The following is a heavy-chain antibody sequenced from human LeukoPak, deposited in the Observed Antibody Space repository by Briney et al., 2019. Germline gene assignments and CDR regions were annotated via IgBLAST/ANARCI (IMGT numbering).Heavy chain of an antibody. J-gene: IGHJ6*02. D-gene: IGHD6-19*01. CDR2: ISSSSSTI. Sequence: GGSLRLSCAASGFTFSSYSMNWVRQAPGKGLEWVSYISSSSSTIYYADSVKGRFTISRDNAKNSLYLQMNSLRAEDTAVYYCARDQYSSGWYGYYYGMDVWGQGTTVTVSS. CDR1: GFTFSSYS. CDR3: ARDQYSSGWYGYYYGMDV. V-gene: IGHV3-48*01.